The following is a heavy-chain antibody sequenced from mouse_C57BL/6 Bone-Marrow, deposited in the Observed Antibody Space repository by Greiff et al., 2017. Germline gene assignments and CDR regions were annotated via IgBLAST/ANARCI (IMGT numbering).Heavy chain of an antibody. D-gene: IGHD1-1*01. CDR1: GFTFSSYG. J-gene: IGHJ2*01. CDR3: GRHGNYYGSSIDY. V-gene: IGHV5-6*01. Sequence: EVKLMESGGDLVKPGGSLKLSCAASGFTFSSYGMSWVRQTPDKRLEWVATISSGGSYTYYPDSVKGRFTISRDNAKNTLYLQMSSLKSEDTAMYYCGRHGNYYGSSIDYWGQGTTLTVSS. CDR2: ISSGGSYT.